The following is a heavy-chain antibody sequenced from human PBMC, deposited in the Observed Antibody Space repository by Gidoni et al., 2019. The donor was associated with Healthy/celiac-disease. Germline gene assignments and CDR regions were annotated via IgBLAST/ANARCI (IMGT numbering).Heavy chain of an antibody. CDR3: ARVTGGSLQLWLRHFDY. V-gene: IGHV4-4*02. D-gene: IGHD5-18*01. Sequence: QVQLQESGPGLVKPSGTLSLTCAVPGGSISRSNWWSWVRQPPGKGLEWIGEIYHSGSTNYNPSLKSRVTISVDKSKNQFSLKLSSVTAADTAVYYCARVTGGSLQLWLRHFDYWGQGTLVTVSS. CDR2: IYHSGST. CDR1: GGSISRSNW. J-gene: IGHJ4*02.